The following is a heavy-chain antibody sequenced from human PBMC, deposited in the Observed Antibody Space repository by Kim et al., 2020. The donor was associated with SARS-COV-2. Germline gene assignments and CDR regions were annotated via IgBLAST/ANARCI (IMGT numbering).Heavy chain of an antibody. V-gene: IGHV4-34*01. CDR1: GGSFSGYY. Sequence: SETLSLTCAVYGGSFSGYYWTWIRQPPGKGLEWIGEINHSGSTNYNPSLKSRVTLSLDTSKNQFSLKLSSVTAADTAVYYCARGLSSITWIGVVFTGGLCSMDVWGRRTTVTVSS. D-gene: IGHD3-3*01. CDR2: INHSGST. CDR3: ARGLSSITWIGVVFTGGLCSMDV. J-gene: IGHJ6*02.